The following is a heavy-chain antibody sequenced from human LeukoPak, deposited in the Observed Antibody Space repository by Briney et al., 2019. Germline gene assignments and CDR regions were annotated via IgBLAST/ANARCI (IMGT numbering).Heavy chain of an antibody. CDR3: VRDKSGSGDY. D-gene: IGHD3-10*01. CDR1: GFTFSSYA. J-gene: IGHJ4*02. Sequence: GGSLRLSCSASGFTFSSYAMHWVRQAPGRGLEYVSAIVSNGGTTYYADSVKGRFTISRDNSKSTLYLQMSRLRDEDAAMYYCVRDKSGSGDYWGQGTLVTVSS. V-gene: IGHV3-64D*06. CDR2: IVSNGGTT.